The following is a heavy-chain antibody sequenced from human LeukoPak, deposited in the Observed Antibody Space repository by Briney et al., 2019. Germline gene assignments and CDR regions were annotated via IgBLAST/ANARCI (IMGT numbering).Heavy chain of an antibody. J-gene: IGHJ4*02. CDR2: IGTVGDT. V-gene: IGHV3-13*01. Sequence: GGSLRLSCAASGFTFSRYDMHWVRQAKGKGLEWVSAIGTVGDTYYPGSVKGRFTISRENAKNSLYLQMNSLRAGDTAVYYCARQRETAVAGTGFDFWGQGTLVTVSS. D-gene: IGHD6-19*01. CDR3: ARQRETAVAGTGFDF. CDR1: GFTFSRYD.